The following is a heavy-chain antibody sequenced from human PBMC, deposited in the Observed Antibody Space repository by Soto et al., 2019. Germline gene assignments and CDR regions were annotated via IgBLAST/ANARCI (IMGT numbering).Heavy chain of an antibody. J-gene: IGHJ4*02. CDR3: ARSGILPYFDY. CDR2: INAGNGNT. CDR1: GYTFTSYA. V-gene: IGHV1-3*05. D-gene: IGHD3-3*01. Sequence: QVQLVQSGAEEKKPGASVKVSCKASGYTFTSYAIHWVRQAPGQRLEWMGWINAGNGNTKYSQNFQGRVTITRDTSASTAYMELSSLTSEDTAVYYCARSGILPYFDYWDQGTLVTVSS.